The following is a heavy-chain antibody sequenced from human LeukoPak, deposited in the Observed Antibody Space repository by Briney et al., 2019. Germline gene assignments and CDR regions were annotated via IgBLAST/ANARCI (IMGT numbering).Heavy chain of an antibody. V-gene: IGHV4-39*01. CDR2: IYYSGST. Sequence: SETLSLTCTVSGGSISSSSYYWGWIRQPPGKGLEWIGSIYYSGSTYYNPSLKSRVTISVDTSKNQFSLKLSSVTAADTAVYYCARLAAAGATLVPRVDYWGQGTLVTVSS. CDR1: GGSISSSSYY. D-gene: IGHD6-13*01. CDR3: ARLAAAGATLVPRVDY. J-gene: IGHJ4*02.